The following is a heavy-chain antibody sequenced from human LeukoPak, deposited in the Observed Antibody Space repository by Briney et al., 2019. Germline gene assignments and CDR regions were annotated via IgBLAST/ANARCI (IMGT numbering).Heavy chain of an antibody. J-gene: IGHJ4*02. CDR2: IYYSGST. D-gene: IGHD5-12*01. V-gene: IGHV4-61*01. CDR3: ARGIVATISFDY. CDR1: GGSVSSGSYY. Sequence: SETLSLTCTVSGGSVSSGSYYWSWFRQPPGKGLEWIGYIYYSGSTNYNPSLKSRVTISVDTSKNQFSLKLSSVTAADTAVYYCARGIVATISFDYWGQGTLVTVSS.